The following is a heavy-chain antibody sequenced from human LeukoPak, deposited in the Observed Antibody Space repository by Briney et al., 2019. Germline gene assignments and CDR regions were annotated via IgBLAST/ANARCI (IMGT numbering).Heavy chain of an antibody. Sequence: GGSLRLSCAASGFTFSGSAMHWVRQASGKGLEWVGRIRSKTNDYATVYAASVKGRFTISRDDSKNTAYLQMNNLKTEDTAVYYCTRIGPTTADYWGQGTLVTVSS. CDR2: IRSKTNDYAT. J-gene: IGHJ4*02. V-gene: IGHV3-73*01. D-gene: IGHD5-12*01. CDR1: GFTFSGSA. CDR3: TRIGPTTADY.